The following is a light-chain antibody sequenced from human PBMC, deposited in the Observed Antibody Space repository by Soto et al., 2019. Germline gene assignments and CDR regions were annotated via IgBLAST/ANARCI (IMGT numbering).Light chain of an antibody. CDR2: DVS. CDR3: CSYAGSYIYV. CDR1: SSDVGGYNY. Sequence: QAVVTQPRSVSGSPGQSVTISCTATSSDVGGYNYVSWYQQHPGKAPKLMIYDVSQRPSGVPDRFSASRSGNTASLTISGLQAEDEADYYCCSYAGSYIYVFGTGTKLTVL. J-gene: IGLJ1*01. V-gene: IGLV2-11*01.